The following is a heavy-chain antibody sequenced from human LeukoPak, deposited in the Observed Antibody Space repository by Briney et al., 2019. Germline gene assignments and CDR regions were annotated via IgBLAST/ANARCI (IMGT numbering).Heavy chain of an antibody. CDR2: IWYDGSNK. CDR3: ARDPLYDYVWGIHRDAFDI. D-gene: IGHD3-16*01. J-gene: IGHJ3*02. Sequence: GGSLRLSCAASGFTFSSYGMHWVRQAPGKGLEWVAVIWYDGSNKYYADSVKGRFTISRDNSKNTLYLQMNSLRAEDTAVYYCARDPLYDYVWGIHRDAFDIWGQGTMVTVSS. CDR1: GFTFSSYG. V-gene: IGHV3-33*01.